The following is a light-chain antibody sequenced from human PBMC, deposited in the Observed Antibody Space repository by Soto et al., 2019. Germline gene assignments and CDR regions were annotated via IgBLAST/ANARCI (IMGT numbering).Light chain of an antibody. CDR1: QSITTF. J-gene: IGKJ1*01. CDR3: LQYNRLWT. V-gene: IGKV1-5*01. CDR2: DAS. Sequence: GYMVPIPCRASQSITTFLAWYQQKPGKAPQILIYDASKLEPGVPSRLSGGGSGTEFTLTISNVQPDDFATYYCLQYNRLWTLGQGTEVDI.